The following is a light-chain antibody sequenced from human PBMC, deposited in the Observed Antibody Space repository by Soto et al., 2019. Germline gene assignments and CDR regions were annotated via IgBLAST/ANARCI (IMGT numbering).Light chain of an antibody. CDR3: MQALQTPLT. J-gene: IGKJ4*01. Sequence: DIVMTQSPLSLPVTPGEPASISCTSSQSLRHSNGYNYLDWYLQKPGQSPQLLIYLGSNRASGVHDRFSGSGSGTDFTLKISRVEAEDVGVYYCMQALQTPLTFGGGTKVEIK. CDR2: LGS. V-gene: IGKV2-28*01. CDR1: QSLRHSNGYNY.